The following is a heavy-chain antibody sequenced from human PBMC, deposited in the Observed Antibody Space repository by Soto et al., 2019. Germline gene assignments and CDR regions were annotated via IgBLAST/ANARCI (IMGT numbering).Heavy chain of an antibody. CDR3: ARAVESRYFDY. J-gene: IGHJ4*02. D-gene: IGHD2-15*01. CDR1: GGSIGRSGYY. V-gene: IGHV4-31*03. Sequence: QVQLQESGPGLVKPSQTLSLTCTVSGGSIGRSGYYWSWIRQHPGKGLEWIAYIYYNGNTYYTPSLKNRLTISRDTSKNQFSLKLSSVTAADTAVYFCARAVESRYFDYWGQGTLVTVSS. CDR2: IYYNGNT.